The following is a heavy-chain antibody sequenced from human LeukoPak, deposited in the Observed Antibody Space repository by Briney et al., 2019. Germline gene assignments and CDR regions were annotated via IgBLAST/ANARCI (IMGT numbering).Heavy chain of an antibody. CDR1: GFTVSSNY. J-gene: IGHJ4*02. CDR3: ARGGQLSDSSGYHYFDY. V-gene: IGHV3-66*02. CDR2: IYSGGST. D-gene: IGHD3-22*01. Sequence: GGSLRLSCAASGFTVSSNYMSWVRQAPGKGLEWVSVIYSGGSTYYADSVKGRFTISRDNSKNTLYLQMNSLRPEDTAVYYCARGGQLSDSSGYHYFDYWGQGTLVTVSS.